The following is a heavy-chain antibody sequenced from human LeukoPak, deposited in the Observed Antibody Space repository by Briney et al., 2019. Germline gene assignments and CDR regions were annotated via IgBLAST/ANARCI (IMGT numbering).Heavy chain of an antibody. CDR3: ARVFDYYGSSGYYSP. CDR2: ITHSGST. D-gene: IGHD3-22*01. V-gene: IGHV4-34*01. CDR1: GGSFSGYY. J-gene: IGHJ5*02. Sequence: PSETLSLTCAVYGGSFSGYYWSWIRQPPGKGLEWIGEITHSGSTNYNPSLKSRVTISIDTSKNQFSLKLSSVTAADTAVYYCARVFDYYGSSGYYSPWGQGTLVTVSS.